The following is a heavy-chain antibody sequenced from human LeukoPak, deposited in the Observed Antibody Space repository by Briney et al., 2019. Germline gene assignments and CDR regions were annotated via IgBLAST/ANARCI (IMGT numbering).Heavy chain of an antibody. V-gene: IGHV3-69-1*01. CDR1: GFSVSNNY. CDR3: VKSQLRFLEWFPSFFY. J-gene: IGHJ4*02. Sequence: GGSLRLSCEVSGFSVSNNYMNWVRQAPGKGLEWVSATFTGGTTHYADSVKGRFTISRDNAKSSLFLQMNSLRAEDTAVYYCVKSQLRFLEWFPSFFYWGQGTLVTVSS. CDR2: TFTGGTT. D-gene: IGHD3-3*01.